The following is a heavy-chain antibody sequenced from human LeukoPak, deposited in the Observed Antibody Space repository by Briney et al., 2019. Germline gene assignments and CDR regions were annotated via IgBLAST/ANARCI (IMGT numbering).Heavy chain of an antibody. CDR1: GYTFTTYG. Sequence: ASVKVSCKASGYTFTTYGLNWVRQAPGQGPEWMGWINTNTGNPTYAQGFTGRFVFSLDTSVSTAYLQISSLKAEDTAVYYCARGGSGSRRLGSDYWGQGTLVTVSS. D-gene: IGHD3-10*01. CDR3: ARGGSGSRRLGSDY. CDR2: INTNTGNP. J-gene: IGHJ4*02. V-gene: IGHV7-4-1*02.